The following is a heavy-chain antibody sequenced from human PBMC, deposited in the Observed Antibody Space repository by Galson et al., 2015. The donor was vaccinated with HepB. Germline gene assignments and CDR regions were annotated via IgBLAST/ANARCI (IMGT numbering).Heavy chain of an antibody. Sequence: SLRLSCAASGFTFSSYWMSWVRQAPGKGLEWVANIKQDGSEKYYVDSVKGRFTISRDNAKNSLYLQMNSLRAEDTAVYYCAREGSGWSLAFDYWGQGTLVTVSS. J-gene: IGHJ4*02. CDR3: AREGSGWSLAFDY. D-gene: IGHD6-19*01. V-gene: IGHV3-7*03. CDR1: GFTFSSYW. CDR2: IKQDGSEK.